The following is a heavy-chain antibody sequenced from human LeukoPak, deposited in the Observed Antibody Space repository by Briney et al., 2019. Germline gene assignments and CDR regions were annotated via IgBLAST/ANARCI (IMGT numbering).Heavy chain of an antibody. CDR1: GGSISGYY. CDR2: IYYSGST. J-gene: IGHJ5*02. D-gene: IGHD4-17*01. Sequence: SEALSLTCTVSGGSISGYYWSWIRQPPGKGLGWIGYIYYSGSTNYNPSLKSRVTISVGTSKNQFSLKLSSVTAADTAVYYCARATPDYGDFEAWGQGTLVTVSS. CDR3: ARATPDYGDFEA. V-gene: IGHV4-59*01.